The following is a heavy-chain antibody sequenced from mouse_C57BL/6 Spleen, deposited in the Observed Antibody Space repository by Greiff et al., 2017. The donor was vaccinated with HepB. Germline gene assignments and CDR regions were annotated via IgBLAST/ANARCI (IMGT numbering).Heavy chain of an antibody. V-gene: IGHV1-22*01. CDR2: INPNNGGT. D-gene: IGHD2-2*01. CDR1: GYTFTDYN. J-gene: IGHJ2*01. CDR3: GRKGEDGYDPFDY. Sequence: EVQLQQSGPELVKPGASVKMSCKASGYTFTDYNMHWVKQSHGKSLEWIGYINPNNGGTSYNQKFKGKATLTVNKSSSTAYMKLRSLTSEESAVYYCGRKGEDGYDPFDYWGQGTTLTVSS.